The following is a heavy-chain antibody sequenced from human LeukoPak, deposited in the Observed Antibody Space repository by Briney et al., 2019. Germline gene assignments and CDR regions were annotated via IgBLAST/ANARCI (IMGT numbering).Heavy chain of an antibody. V-gene: IGHV4-59*01. D-gene: IGHD3-22*01. CDR2: IYYSGST. CDR1: GGSISSYY. Sequence: SETLSLTCTVSGGSISSYYWSWIRQPPGKGLEWTGYIYYSGSTNYNPSLKSRVTISVDTSKNQFSLKLSSVTAADTAVYYCARNYDSSGYEVDYWGQGTLVTVSS. J-gene: IGHJ4*02. CDR3: ARNYDSSGYEVDY.